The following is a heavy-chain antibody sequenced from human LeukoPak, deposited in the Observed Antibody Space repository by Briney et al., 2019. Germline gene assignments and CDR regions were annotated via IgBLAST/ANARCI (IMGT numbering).Heavy chain of an antibody. CDR2: IYSSGST. J-gene: IGHJ4*02. Sequence: SETLSLTCTVSGGSISSYYWSWIRQPAGEGLEWIGRIYSSGSTNYNPSLKSRVTMSVDTSKNQFSLKLSSVTAADTAVYYCARAEVRDGYNRYYFDYWGQGTLVTVSS. D-gene: IGHD5-24*01. CDR3: ARAEVRDGYNRYYFDY. V-gene: IGHV4-4*07. CDR1: GGSISSYY.